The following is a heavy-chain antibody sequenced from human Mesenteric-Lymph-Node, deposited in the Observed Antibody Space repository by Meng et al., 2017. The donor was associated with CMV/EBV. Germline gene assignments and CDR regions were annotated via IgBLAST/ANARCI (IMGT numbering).Heavy chain of an antibody. CDR1: GFTFDDYA. J-gene: IGHJ4*02. CDR3: ARSIRGHFDY. CDR2: ISWNSGSV. V-gene: IGHV3-9*01. D-gene: IGHD3-3*01. Sequence: SLKISCAASGFTFDDYALHWVRQAPGKGLEWVSGISWNSGSVGYADSVKGRFTISRDNSKNTLYLQMNSLRAEDTAVYYCARSIRGHFDYWGQGTLVTVSS.